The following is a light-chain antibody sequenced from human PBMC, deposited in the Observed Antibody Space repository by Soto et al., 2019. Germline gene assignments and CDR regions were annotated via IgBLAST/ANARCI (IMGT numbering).Light chain of an antibody. J-gene: IGKJ1*01. V-gene: IGKV3-15*01. CDR1: QSVRRK. CDR2: GAT. CDR3: LQYYGWPKT. Sequence: EIVVTQSPATLSVSPGERATLSCRASQSVRRKLAWYQHIPGQAPRLLIHGATTRATGIPTRFSGSESGTELTLPFGSLESADVAFYCCLQYYGWPKTFGQGTKVEI.